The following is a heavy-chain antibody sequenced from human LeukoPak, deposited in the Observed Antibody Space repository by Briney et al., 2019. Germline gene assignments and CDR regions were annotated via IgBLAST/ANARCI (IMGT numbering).Heavy chain of an antibody. D-gene: IGHD3-3*01. CDR3: ARGRGWITIFGVGPPTRGFDP. V-gene: IGHV4-34*01. J-gene: IGHJ5*02. CDR2: INYSGST. Sequence: PSGTLSLTCAVYGGSFSGYYWSWIRQPPGKGLEWIGEINYSGSTNYNLSLKSRVTISVDTSKYQFSLKLSSVTAADTAVYYCARGRGWITIFGVGPPTRGFDPWGQGTLVTVSS. CDR1: GGSFSGYY.